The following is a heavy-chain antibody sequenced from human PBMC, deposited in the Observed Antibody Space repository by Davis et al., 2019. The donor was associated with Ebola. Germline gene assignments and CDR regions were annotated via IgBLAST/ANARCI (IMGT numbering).Heavy chain of an antibody. CDR3: ARGPLDIVVVVAATPLDY. J-gene: IGHJ4*02. CDR1: GFSFSTYG. CDR2: ISSSSSYI. Sequence: GESLKISCAVSGFSFSTYGMNVVRQAPGKGLEWVSSISSSSSYIYYADSVKGRFTISRDNAENSLYLQMNSLRAEDTAVYYCARGPLDIVVVVAATPLDYWGQGTLVTVSS. V-gene: IGHV3-21*01. D-gene: IGHD2-15*01.